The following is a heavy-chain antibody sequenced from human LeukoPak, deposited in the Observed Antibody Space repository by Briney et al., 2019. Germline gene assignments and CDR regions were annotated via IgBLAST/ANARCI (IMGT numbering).Heavy chain of an antibody. Sequence: SETLSLTCTVSGGSISSRSYYWGWIRQPPGKGLEWIGSIYYSGSTYYNPSLQSRVTISVDTSKNQFSLKLSSVTAADTAVYYCARLYSSSWGRGWFDPWGQGTLVTVSS. D-gene: IGHD6-13*01. J-gene: IGHJ5*02. V-gene: IGHV4-39*01. CDR1: GGSISSRSYY. CDR2: IYYSGST. CDR3: ARLYSSSWGRGWFDP.